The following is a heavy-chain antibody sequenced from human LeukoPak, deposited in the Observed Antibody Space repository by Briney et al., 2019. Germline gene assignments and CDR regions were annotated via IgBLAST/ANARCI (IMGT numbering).Heavy chain of an antibody. CDR1: GFTFSSYG. J-gene: IGHJ4*02. CDR2: ISYDGSNK. Sequence: GGSLRLSCAASGFTFSSYGMHWVRQAPGKGLEWVAVISYDGSNKYYADSVKGRFTISRDNPKNTLYLQMNSLRAADTAVYYCSGGPPPSREYCSSSSCYASDYWGQGTLVTVSS. CDR3: SGGPPPSREYCSSSSCYASDY. V-gene: IGHV3-30*03. D-gene: IGHD2-2*01.